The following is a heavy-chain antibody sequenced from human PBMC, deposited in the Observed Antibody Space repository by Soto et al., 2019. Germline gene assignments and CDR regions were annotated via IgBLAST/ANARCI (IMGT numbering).Heavy chain of an antibody. D-gene: IGHD4-17*01. CDR3: AREADYVNWFDP. CDR2: ISSSSSTI. V-gene: IGHV3-48*01. CDR1: GFTFSSYS. Sequence: GGSQRLSCTSSGFTFSSYSMNWVRQAPGKGLEWVSYISSSSSTIYYADSVKGRFTISRDNAKNSLYLQMNSLRAEDTAVYYCAREADYVNWFDPWGQGTLVTVSS. J-gene: IGHJ5*02.